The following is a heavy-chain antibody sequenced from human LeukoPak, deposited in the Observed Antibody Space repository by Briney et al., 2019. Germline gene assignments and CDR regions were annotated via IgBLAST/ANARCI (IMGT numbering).Heavy chain of an antibody. CDR1: VFTFRLYS. V-gene: IGHV3-48*02. Sequence: GGSLRLSCAASVFTFRLYSMNWVRQAPGKGLEWLSYIRSTDGAIAYADSVKGRFTISRDDAKNSLCLQMNSLRDEDTAVYYCARGDQWLVTYYFDYWGPGTLVTVSS. CDR3: ARGDQWLVTYYFDY. D-gene: IGHD6-19*01. CDR2: IRSTDGAI. J-gene: IGHJ4*02.